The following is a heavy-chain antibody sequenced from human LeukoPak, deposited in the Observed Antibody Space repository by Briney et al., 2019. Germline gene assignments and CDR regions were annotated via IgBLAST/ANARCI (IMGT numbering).Heavy chain of an antibody. V-gene: IGHV1-2*06. CDR2: IYPNSGGT. CDR3: GRAWGNHYFDY. Sequence: ASVKVSCKASGYTFTGYCMHWVRQAPGQGLEWMGRIYPNSGGTNYAQKFQGRVTMTRDTSISIAYMELSRLRSDDTAVYYCGRAWGNHYFDYWGQGTLVTVSS. J-gene: IGHJ4*02. CDR1: GYTFTGYC. D-gene: IGHD7-27*01.